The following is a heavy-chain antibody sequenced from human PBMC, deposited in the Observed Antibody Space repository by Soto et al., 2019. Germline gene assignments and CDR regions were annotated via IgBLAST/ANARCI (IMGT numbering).Heavy chain of an antibody. Sequence: QVQLVQSGAEVKKPGASVKVSCKASGYTFTGYYIHWVRQAPGQGLEWMGWINPNNGDTNYGQKFQGRVSMTRDTPTSTAYTELRSLRFDDTAVYYCARHSGYDYVFDYWGQGTLVTVSS. D-gene: IGHD5-12*01. CDR2: INPNNGDT. CDR1: GYTFTGYY. V-gene: IGHV1-2*02. CDR3: ARHSGYDYVFDY. J-gene: IGHJ4*02.